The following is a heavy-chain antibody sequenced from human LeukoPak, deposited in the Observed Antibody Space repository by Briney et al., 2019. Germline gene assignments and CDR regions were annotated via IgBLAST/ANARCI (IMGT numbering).Heavy chain of an antibody. CDR1: GGSISSSNW. CDR3: ARNWNYGNFDY. CDR2: IYHSGST. V-gene: IGHV4-4*02. Sequence: SETLSLTCAVSGGSISSSNWWSWVRQPPGKGLEWIGEIYHSGSTNYNPSLKRRVTISVDKSKNQFSLKLSSVTAADTAVYYCARNWNYGNFDYWGQGTLVTVSS. D-gene: IGHD1-7*01. J-gene: IGHJ4*02.